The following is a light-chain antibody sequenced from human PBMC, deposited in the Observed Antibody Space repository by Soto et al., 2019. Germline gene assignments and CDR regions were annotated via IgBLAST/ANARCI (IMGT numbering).Light chain of an antibody. CDR2: GAS. Sequence: EIVLTQSPGTLSLSPGDRATLSCRASQSVSSSSLVWYQQRPGLAPRLLIHGASSRATGIPDRFSGSGSGTDFTLIISRVEPEDFALYYCQQYGSSPLYTFGQGTKVDI. CDR3: QQYGSSPLYT. J-gene: IGKJ2*01. V-gene: IGKV3-20*01. CDR1: QSVSSSS.